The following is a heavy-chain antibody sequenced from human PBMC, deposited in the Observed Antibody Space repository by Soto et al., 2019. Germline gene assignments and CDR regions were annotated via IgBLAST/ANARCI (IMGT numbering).Heavy chain of an antibody. J-gene: IGHJ5*02. CDR3: AKDLTRQLAYWLDP. CDR1: GFSFTGYY. V-gene: IGHV1-2*02. Sequence: ASVKVSCKASGFSFTGYYIHWLRQAPGQGLEWMGWINAHSGGTEYAQKFQGSVTLTKDTSIATAYLTLTSLTSDDTAFYYCAKDLTRQLAYWLDPWGQGTQVTVSS. D-gene: IGHD6-6*01. CDR2: INAHSGGT.